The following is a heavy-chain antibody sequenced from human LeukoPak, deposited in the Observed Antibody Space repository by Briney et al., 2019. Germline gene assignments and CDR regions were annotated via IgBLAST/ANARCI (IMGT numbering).Heavy chain of an antibody. J-gene: IGHJ3*02. CDR1: GGSISSGGYY. D-gene: IGHD6-6*01. CDR3: RSSSSLAAFDI. CDR2: IYHSGST. Sequence: TLSLTCTVSGGSISSGGYYWSWIRQPPGKGLEWIGYIYHSGSTYYNPSLKSRVTISVDRSKNQFSLKLSSVTAADTAVYYCRSSSSLAAFDIWGQGTMVTVSS. V-gene: IGHV4-30-2*01.